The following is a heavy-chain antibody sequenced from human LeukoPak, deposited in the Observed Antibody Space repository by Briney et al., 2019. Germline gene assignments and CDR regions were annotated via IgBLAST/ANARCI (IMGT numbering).Heavy chain of an antibody. CDR1: GYTFTGYY. CDR2: INPNSGGT. Sequence: ASVKVSCKASGYTFTGYYMHRVRQAPGQGLEWMGRINPNSGGTNYAQKFQGRVTMTRDTSISTAYMELSRLRSDDTAVYYCAREVTMVRGVIRFFDYWGQGTLVTVSS. V-gene: IGHV1-2*06. CDR3: AREVTMVRGVIRFFDY. J-gene: IGHJ4*02. D-gene: IGHD3-10*01.